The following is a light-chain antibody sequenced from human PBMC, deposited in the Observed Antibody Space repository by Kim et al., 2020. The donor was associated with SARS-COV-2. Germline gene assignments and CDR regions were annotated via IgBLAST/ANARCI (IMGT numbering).Light chain of an antibody. J-gene: IGKJ3*01. CDR2: GAS. CDR3: QQYNNWPLT. Sequence: SPGERATPSCRASQSVSSNVAWYQQKPGQAPRLLIYGASTRATGIPARFSGSGSGTEFTLTISSLQSENFAVYYCQQYNNWPLTFGPGTKVDIK. CDR1: QSVSSN. V-gene: IGKV3-15*01.